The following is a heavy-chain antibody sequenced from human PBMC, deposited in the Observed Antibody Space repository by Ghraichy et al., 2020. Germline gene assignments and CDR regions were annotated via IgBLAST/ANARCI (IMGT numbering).Heavy chain of an antibody. D-gene: IGHD5-24*01. V-gene: IGHV4-38-2*02. CDR1: GFSIRSAYY. J-gene: IGHJ5*01. CDR3: ARVRMAGTRQNWFDS. CDR2: IYYTGST. Sequence: ESLNISCTVSGFSIRSAYYWAWIRQPPGKGLEWIGSIYYTGSTFDNPSLKSRVTLLIDPSKNQFSLNLGFVTAADTAVYYLARVRMAGTRQNWFDSWGQGTLVTVSS.